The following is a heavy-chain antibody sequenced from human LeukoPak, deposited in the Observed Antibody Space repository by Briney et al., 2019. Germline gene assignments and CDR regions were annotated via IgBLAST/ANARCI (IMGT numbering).Heavy chain of an antibody. CDR2: INSDGSST. CDR3: ARGRGSGYSALDY. D-gene: IGHD3-22*01. J-gene: IGHJ4*02. CDR1: VFTFTIYL. Sequence: GGSLRLSCAPSVFTFTIYLMHWGRQAPEKRLVCVSRINSDGSSTSYADSVKGRFTISRDNAKNTLYLQMNSLRAEDTAVYYCARGRGSGYSALDYWGRGTLVTVSS. V-gene: IGHV3-74*01.